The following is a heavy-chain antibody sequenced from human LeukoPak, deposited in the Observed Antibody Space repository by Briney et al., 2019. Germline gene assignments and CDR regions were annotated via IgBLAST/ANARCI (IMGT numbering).Heavy chain of an antibody. CDR1: GYTFTGYY. D-gene: IGHD3-3*01. Sequence: GASVKVSCKASGYTFTGYYMHWVRQAPGQGLEWMGWINPNSGGTNYAQKFQGRVTMTRDTSISTAYMELSRLRSDDTAVYYCARDLLEWTPYDAFDIWGQGTMVTVSS. V-gene: IGHV1-2*02. CDR2: INPNSGGT. J-gene: IGHJ3*02. CDR3: ARDLLEWTPYDAFDI.